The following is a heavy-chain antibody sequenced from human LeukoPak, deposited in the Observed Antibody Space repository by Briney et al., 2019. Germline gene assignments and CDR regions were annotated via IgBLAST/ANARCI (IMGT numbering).Heavy chain of an antibody. J-gene: IGHJ4*02. CDR2: INSDGSST. CDR1: GFTFSSYW. V-gene: IGHV3-74*01. Sequence: GGSLRLSCAASGFTFSSYWMHWVRQAPGEGLVWVSRINSDGSSTSYADSVKGRFTISRDNAKNTLYLQMNSLRAEDTAVYYCTSDYFDGSGYRYYFNYWGQGTLVTVSS. CDR3: TSDYFDGSGYRYYFNY. D-gene: IGHD3-22*01.